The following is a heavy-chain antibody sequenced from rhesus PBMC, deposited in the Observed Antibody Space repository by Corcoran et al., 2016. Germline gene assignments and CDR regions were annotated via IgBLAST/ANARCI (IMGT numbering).Heavy chain of an antibody. CDR3: ARVRWYDNKKYFDF. D-gene: IGHD3-40*01. J-gene: IGHJ1*01. V-gene: IGHV4-65*02. CDR2: VDGTRDGN. CDR1: GVSVTDSNC. Sequence: QVQLQESGPGLVKPSEPLSLTCHVSGVSVTDSNCWSWSRQPPGKGLEWIGNVDGTRDGNYYNPSLKSRLTISKDTSKNQFSLKLNSITAADTATYYCARVRWYDNKKYFDFWGQGALVTVSS.